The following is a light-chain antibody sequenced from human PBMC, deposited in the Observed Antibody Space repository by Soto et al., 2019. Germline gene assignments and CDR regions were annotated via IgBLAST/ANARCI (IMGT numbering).Light chain of an antibody. CDR3: LQDYNYPRT. Sequence: QMTQFPSSLSASVGDTVTITCRASQGIRFDLAWYQQKPGKAPNLLIYGPCTLQTGVPSRFSGSGACTVFTLTISSLQPEDFATYYCLQDYNYPRTFGPGTKVDIK. CDR2: GPC. CDR1: QGIRFD. J-gene: IGKJ3*01. V-gene: IGKV1-6*02.